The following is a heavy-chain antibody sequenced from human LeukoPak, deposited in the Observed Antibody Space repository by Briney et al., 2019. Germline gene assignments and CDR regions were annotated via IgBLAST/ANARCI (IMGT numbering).Heavy chain of an antibody. Sequence: GGSLRLSCEGSGFTFSSFAMNWVRQAPGKGPEWVASISGNGRDTYYADSVKGRFTISRDSPDNTLYLQMNGLRTDDAAVYYCTKDQEIATIGGYFDSWGQGTLVTVSS. CDR1: GFTFSSFA. J-gene: IGHJ4*03. V-gene: IGHV3-23*01. CDR2: ISGNGRDT. D-gene: IGHD5-24*01. CDR3: TKDQEIATIGGYFDS.